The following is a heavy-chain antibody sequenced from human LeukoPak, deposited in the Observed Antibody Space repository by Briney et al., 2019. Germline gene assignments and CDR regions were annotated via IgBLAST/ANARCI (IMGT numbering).Heavy chain of an antibody. CDR2: ISGSGEFT. D-gene: IGHD4-17*01. J-gene: IGHJ4*02. CDR1: GFIVSSNY. V-gene: IGHV3-23*01. CDR3: AKVGYGDLDH. Sequence: GGSLRLSCAASGFIVSSNYMSWVRQAPGKGLEWVSSISGSGEFTDYADSVKGRFTISRDNPENTVYLQMSSLRVDDTATYFCAKVGYGDLDHWGQGVLVPVSS.